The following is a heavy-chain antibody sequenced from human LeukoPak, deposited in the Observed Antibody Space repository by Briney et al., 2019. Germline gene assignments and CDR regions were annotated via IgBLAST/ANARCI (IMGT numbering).Heavy chain of an antibody. CDR2: ISGSGGDT. J-gene: IGHJ4*02. CDR3: ATFRYSWYVPEFDY. D-gene: IGHD6-13*01. Sequence: QPGGSLRLSCAASGFTFSTFAMIWVRQPPGKGLEWVSDISGSGGDTNYADSVKGRFTISRDNSKDTLDLQMNSLRAEDTAIYYCATFRYSWYVPEFDYWGQGTLVTVSS. V-gene: IGHV3-23*01. CDR1: GFTFSTFA.